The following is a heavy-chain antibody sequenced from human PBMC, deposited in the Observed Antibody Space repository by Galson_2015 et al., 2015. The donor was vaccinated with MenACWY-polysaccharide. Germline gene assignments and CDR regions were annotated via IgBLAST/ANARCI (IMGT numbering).Heavy chain of an antibody. CDR3: AKASQWGAAAVGSFDH. V-gene: IGHV3-23*01. Sequence: SLRLSCAVSGFSITSYAVNWVRQAPGKGLEWVAVISGSGTNIQYADSVEGRFTISRDTSKSTLYLQMNSLRAEDTAKYYCAKASQWGAAAVGSFDHWGQGTLVTVSS. CDR1: GFSITSYA. CDR2: ISGSGTNI. J-gene: IGHJ4*02. D-gene: IGHD6-13*01.